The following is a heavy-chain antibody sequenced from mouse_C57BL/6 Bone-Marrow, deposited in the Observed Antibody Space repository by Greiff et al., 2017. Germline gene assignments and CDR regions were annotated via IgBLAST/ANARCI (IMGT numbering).Heavy chain of an antibody. Sequence: EVKVVESGGGLVQPGGSRNLSCAASGFPFIGYALSWVPQTPEKRLEWVAAISTDVSFIYYPDTVKGRFTLSRDNAKTTLFLQMSSLRYEDTAMYYCPLLLREGYWGQGTTLTVSS. J-gene: IGHJ2*01. CDR3: PLLLREGY. CDR1: GFPFIGYA. D-gene: IGHD1-1*01. V-gene: IGHV5-1*01. CDR2: ISTDVSFI.